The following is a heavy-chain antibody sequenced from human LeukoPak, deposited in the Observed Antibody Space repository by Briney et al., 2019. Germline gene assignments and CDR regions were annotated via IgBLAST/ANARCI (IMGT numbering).Heavy chain of an antibody. V-gene: IGHV4-38-2*02. CDR2: ISHSGIT. D-gene: IGHD6-13*01. J-gene: IGHJ6*02. CDR1: GYSIGSSYY. CDR3: ARAIAAAGTGYYYGMDV. Sequence: SETLSLTCTVSGYSIGSSYYWVWIRLAPGQGLEWIASISHSGITYYNPSLKSRVTISVDTSKNQFSLKLSSVTAADTAVYYCARAIAAAGTGYYYGMDVWGQGTTVTVSS.